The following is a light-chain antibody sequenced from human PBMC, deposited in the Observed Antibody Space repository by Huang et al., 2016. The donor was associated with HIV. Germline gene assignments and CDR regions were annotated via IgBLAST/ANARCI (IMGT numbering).Light chain of an antibody. CDR3: QQSYDIPH. Sequence: DIQMTQSPSSLSASVGDRVTITCRASQSISSYLNWYKQKPGKAPKLLIVAASTLQSVVPSRFSVSGSGTYFTLTISSLQPEDFATYYCQQSYDIPHFGPGTKVDIK. J-gene: IGKJ3*01. CDR2: AAS. V-gene: IGKV1-39*01. CDR1: QSISSY.